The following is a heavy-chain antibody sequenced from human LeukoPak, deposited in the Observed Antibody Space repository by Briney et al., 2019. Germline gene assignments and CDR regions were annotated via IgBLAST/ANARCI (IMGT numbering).Heavy chain of an antibody. CDR3: AVPALGAYFDY. D-gene: IGHD2-2*01. Sequence: GGSLRLSCVVSGFTFSNYWMSWLRQAPGKGLEWVINIRPDGGEKYFVDSVKGRFTISRDNAKNTLYLQMSSLRAEDTAVYYCAVPALGAYFDYWGQGTLVTVSS. CDR2: IRPDGGEK. CDR1: GFTFSNYW. V-gene: IGHV3-7*01. J-gene: IGHJ4*02.